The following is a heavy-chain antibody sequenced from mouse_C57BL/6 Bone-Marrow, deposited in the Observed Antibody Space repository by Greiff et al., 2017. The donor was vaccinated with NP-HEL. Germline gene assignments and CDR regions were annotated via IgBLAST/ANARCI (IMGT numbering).Heavy chain of an antibody. D-gene: IGHD2-1*01. CDR1: GYTFTDYN. Sequence: VQLQQSGPELVKPGASVKIPCKASGYTFTDYNMDWVKQSHGKSLEWIGDINPNNGGTIYNQKFKGKATLTVDKSSSTAYMELRSLTSEDTAVYYCARDLLGQRGYFDVWGTGTTVTVSS. CDR2: INPNNGGT. J-gene: IGHJ1*03. CDR3: ARDLLGQRGYFDV. V-gene: IGHV1-18*01.